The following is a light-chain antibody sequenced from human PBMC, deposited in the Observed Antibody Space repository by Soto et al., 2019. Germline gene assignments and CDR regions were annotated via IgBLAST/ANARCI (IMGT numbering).Light chain of an antibody. CDR2: DTS. CDR3: QQYSNWPPIT. J-gene: IGKJ5*01. V-gene: IGKV3-15*01. Sequence: ETLITQSPGTLSVSLGERATLSCRASQSVSIHLAWYQQKPGQAPRLIIYDTSTRANGIPARFSGSGSGTEFTLTISSLQSEDFAVYYCQQYSNWPPITFGQGTRLEIK. CDR1: QSVSIH.